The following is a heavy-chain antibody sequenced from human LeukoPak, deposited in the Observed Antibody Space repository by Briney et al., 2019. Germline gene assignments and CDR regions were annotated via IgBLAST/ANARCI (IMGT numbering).Heavy chain of an antibody. Sequence: GGSLRLSCAASGFTFSSYEMNWVRQAPGKGLEWASYISSSGSTIYYADSVKGRFTISRDNAKNSLYLQMNSLRAEDTAVYYCARDWGTVTNYWGQGTLVTVSS. D-gene: IGHD4-17*01. V-gene: IGHV3-48*03. CDR2: ISSSGSTI. J-gene: IGHJ4*02. CDR1: GFTFSSYE. CDR3: ARDWGTVTNY.